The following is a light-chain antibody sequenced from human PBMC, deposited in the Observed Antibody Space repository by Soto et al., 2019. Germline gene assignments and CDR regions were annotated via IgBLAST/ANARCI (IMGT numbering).Light chain of an antibody. J-gene: IGKJ1*01. CDR2: DAS. CDR1: QSISSW. Sequence: DIQMTQSPSTLSASLGDRVTITCRASQSISSWLAWYQQKPGKVPKLLIYDASSLESGVPSRFSGGGSGTEFTLTISSLQPDDFATYYCQQYDSYPWTFXQGTKVDIK. CDR3: QQYDSYPWT. V-gene: IGKV1-5*01.